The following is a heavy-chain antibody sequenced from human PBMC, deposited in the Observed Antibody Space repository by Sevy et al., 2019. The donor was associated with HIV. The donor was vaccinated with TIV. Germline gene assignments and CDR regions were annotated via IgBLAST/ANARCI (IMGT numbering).Heavy chain of an antibody. D-gene: IGHD3-22*01. CDR2: ISYNGNT. V-gene: IGHV4-59*08. CDR3: ARHGYYDSSGYFLAYFDY. CDR1: GGSINSYF. J-gene: IGHJ4*02. Sequence: SETLSLTCTVSGGSINSYFWTWVRQPPGKGLEWIGYISYNGNTNYNPSLKSRVTISVDTSKNQFSLRLRSVTAADTAVYYCARHGYYDSSGYFLAYFDYWGQGTLVTVS.